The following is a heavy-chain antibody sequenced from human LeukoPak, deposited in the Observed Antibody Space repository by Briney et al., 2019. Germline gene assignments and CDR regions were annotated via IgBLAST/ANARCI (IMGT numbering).Heavy chain of an antibody. J-gene: IGHJ4*02. V-gene: IGHV3-33*08. CDR2: IWYDGSNK. Sequence: GGSLRLSCAASGFTFSSYAMHWVRQAPGKGLEWVAVIWYDGSNKYYADSVKGRFTISRDNSKNTLYLQMNSLRAEDTAVYYCARGYQLLFHFDYWGQGTLVTVSS. D-gene: IGHD2-2*01. CDR3: ARGYQLLFHFDY. CDR1: GFTFSSYA.